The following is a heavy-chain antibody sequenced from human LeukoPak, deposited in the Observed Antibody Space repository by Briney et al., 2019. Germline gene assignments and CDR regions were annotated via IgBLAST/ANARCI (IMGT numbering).Heavy chain of an antibody. Sequence: GGSLRLSCAASGFTFNSYAMSWVRQAPEKGLEWVSLISSSGNNAYYADSVKGRFTISRDNSKNTLSLQMNSLRVEDAAIYYCAKDIQLSTWGLGTMVTVSS. V-gene: IGHV3-23*01. CDR1: GFTFNSYA. D-gene: IGHD5-24*01. CDR2: ISSSGNNA. CDR3: AKDIQLST. J-gene: IGHJ3*01.